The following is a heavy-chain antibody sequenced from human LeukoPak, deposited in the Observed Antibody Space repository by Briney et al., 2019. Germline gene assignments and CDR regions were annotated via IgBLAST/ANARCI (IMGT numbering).Heavy chain of an antibody. V-gene: IGHV4-30-4*08. J-gene: IGHJ5*02. D-gene: IGHD3-3*01. CDR3: ARDYDFWSGFNLFDP. CDR2: IYYSGST. Sequence: SETLSLTCTVSGGSISSGDYYWSWIRQPPGKGLEWIGYIYYSGSTYYNPSLKSRVTISVDTSKNQFSLKLSSVTAADTAVYYCARDYDFWSGFNLFDPWGQGTLVTVSS. CDR1: GGSISSGDYY.